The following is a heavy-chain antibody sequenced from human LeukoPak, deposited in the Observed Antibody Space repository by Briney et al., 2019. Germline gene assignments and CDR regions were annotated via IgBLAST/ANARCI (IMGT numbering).Heavy chain of an antibody. D-gene: IGHD2-2*01. CDR2: IYYSGST. Sequence: SQTLSLTCAVSGGSISSGGYSWSWIRQHPGKGLEWIGYIYYSGSTYYNPSLKSRVTISVDTSKNQFSLKLSSVTAADTAVYYCARDIVVVPAATYYYYGMDVWGQGTTVTVSS. CDR1: GGSISSGGYS. J-gene: IGHJ6*02. V-gene: IGHV4-31*11. CDR3: ARDIVVVPAATYYYYGMDV.